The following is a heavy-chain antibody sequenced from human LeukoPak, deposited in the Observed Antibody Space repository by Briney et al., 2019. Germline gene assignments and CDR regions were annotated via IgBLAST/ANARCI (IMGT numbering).Heavy chain of an antibody. CDR2: ISAYNGNT. D-gene: IGHD6-6*01. Sequence: ASVTVSCKAFGYTFTSCGISWVRQAPGQGLDWLGRISAYNGNTKYAQKLQARVTMTTDTSTSTAYMELRSLRSDDTAVYYCARRRTYSSSPTSFDYWGQGTLVTVSS. CDR3: ARRRTYSSSPTSFDY. CDR1: GYTFTSCG. V-gene: IGHV1-18*01. J-gene: IGHJ4*02.